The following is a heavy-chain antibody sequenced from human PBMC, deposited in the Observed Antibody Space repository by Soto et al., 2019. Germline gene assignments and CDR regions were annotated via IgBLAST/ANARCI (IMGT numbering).Heavy chain of an antibody. J-gene: IGHJ4*02. Sequence: QVQLVQSGAEVKKPGASVKVSCKASGYTFTGYYMHWVRQAPGQGLEWMGWINPNSGGTNYAQKFQGRVTMTRDTSISTAYMELSRLRSDDTAVYYCAKGQNSGTYRFYFDYWGQGALVTVSS. CDR3: AKGQNSGTYRFYFDY. CDR2: INPNSGGT. D-gene: IGHD1-26*01. V-gene: IGHV1-2*02. CDR1: GYTFTGYY.